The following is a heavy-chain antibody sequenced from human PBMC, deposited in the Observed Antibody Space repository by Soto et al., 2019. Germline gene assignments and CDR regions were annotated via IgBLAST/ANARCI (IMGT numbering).Heavy chain of an antibody. J-gene: IGHJ5*02. CDR1: GDSISDYY. CDR2: IYYSGGA. CDR3: AKKLGVYTGLAP. D-gene: IGHD2-8*02. V-gene: IGHV4-59*01. Sequence: SETLSLTCTVSGDSISDYYWSWIRQPPGRDLEWIGYIYYSGGATYNPSLMSRVDISIDTSKNQFSLKLYSVTAADTAMYYCAKKLGVYTGLAPGARETLVTVS.